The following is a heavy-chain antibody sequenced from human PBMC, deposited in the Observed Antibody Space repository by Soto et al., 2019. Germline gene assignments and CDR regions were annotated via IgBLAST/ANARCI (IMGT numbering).Heavy chain of an antibody. D-gene: IGHD6-13*01. CDR3: AAHSSSWYCGDY. Sequence: GGSLRLSCAASGFTFSSYGIHWVRQAPGKGLEWVAVISYDGSNKYYADSVKGRFTISRDNSKNTLYLQMNSLRAEDTAVYYCAAHSSSWYCGDYWGQGTLVTVSS. V-gene: IGHV3-30*03. J-gene: IGHJ4*02. CDR1: GFTFSSYG. CDR2: ISYDGSNK.